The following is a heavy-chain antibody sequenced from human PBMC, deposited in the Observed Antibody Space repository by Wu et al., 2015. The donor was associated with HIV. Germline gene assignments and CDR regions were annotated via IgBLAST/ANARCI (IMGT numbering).Heavy chain of an antibody. CDR1: GGKFSSYA. CDR2: ITGMFGTA. V-gene: IGHV1-69*05. D-gene: IGHD3/OR15-3a*01. J-gene: IGHJ4*02. Sequence: QAQLMQSGGEVKKPGSSVKVSCKASGGKFSSYAITWVRQAPGQGLEWMGGITGMFGTANYAQKFQGRVTMTTEEITSTAYMELNSLRSDDTAVYYCARGTYYYESSLDYWGQGTLVTVSS. CDR3: ARGTYYYESSLDY.